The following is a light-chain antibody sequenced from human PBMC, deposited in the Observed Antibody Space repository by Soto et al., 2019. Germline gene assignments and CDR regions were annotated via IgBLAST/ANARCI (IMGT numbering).Light chain of an antibody. CDR2: GAS. J-gene: IGKJ5*01. V-gene: IGKV3-20*01. CDR1: HSLSSGF. CDR3: QQYGSSPIT. Sequence: VLTQSPGTLSLSPGERSTLSCSASHSLSSGFLAWYQQKPGQAPRLLIYGASSRATDIPDRFSGSGSGTDFSLTIRRLEPEDFAVYYCQQYGSSPITFGQGTRLEIK.